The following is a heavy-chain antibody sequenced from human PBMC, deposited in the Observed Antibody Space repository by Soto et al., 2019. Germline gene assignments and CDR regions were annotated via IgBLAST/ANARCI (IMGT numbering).Heavy chain of an antibody. CDR2: IWYDGSDK. Sequence: QVRLVESGGGVVQPGRSLRLSCAASGFTFSSYGMHWIRQTPGKGLEWVAIIWYDGSDKYYANSVKGRFTISRDNSKNTLYLIMNSLRVEDTAMYFCARDLGSSGYFDLWGQGSLVTVSS. CDR1: GFTFSSYG. V-gene: IGHV3-33*01. J-gene: IGHJ4*02. D-gene: IGHD3-22*01. CDR3: ARDLGSSGYFDL.